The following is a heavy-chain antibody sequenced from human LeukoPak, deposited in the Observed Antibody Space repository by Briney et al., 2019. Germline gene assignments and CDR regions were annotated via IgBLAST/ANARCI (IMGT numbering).Heavy chain of an antibody. CDR1: GYSISSGYY. V-gene: IGHV4-38-2*02. CDR3: ARDLRTYYDFWSGYYRGTGWFDP. Sequence: SETLSLTCTVSGYSISSGYYWGWIRQPPGKGLEWIGSIYYSGSTYYNPSLKSRVTISVDTSKNQFSLKLSSVTAADTAVYYCARDLRTYYDFWSGYYRGTGWFDPWGQGTLVTVSS. D-gene: IGHD3-3*01. J-gene: IGHJ5*02. CDR2: IYYSGST.